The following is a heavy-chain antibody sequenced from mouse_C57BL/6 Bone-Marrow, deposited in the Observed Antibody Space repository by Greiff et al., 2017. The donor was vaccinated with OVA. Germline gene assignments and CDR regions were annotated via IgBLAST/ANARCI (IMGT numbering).Heavy chain of an antibody. CDR1: GYTFTSYG. J-gene: IGHJ2*01. Sequence: QVQLQQSGAELARPGASVKLSCKASGYTFTSYGISWVKQRTGQGLEWIGEIYPRSGNTYYNEKFKGKATLTADKSSSTAYMELRSLTSEDSAVYFCARQDAPFDYLDYWGQGTTLTVSS. CDR2: IYPRSGNT. V-gene: IGHV1-81*01. CDR3: ARQDAPFDYLDY.